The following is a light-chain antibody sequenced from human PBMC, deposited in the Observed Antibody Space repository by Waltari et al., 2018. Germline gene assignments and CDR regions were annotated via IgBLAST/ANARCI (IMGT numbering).Light chain of an antibody. CDR3: QQSYSQTRT. CDR2: AAS. V-gene: IGKV1-39*01. J-gene: IGKJ1*01. CDR1: QSISSY. Sequence: DIQMTQSPFSLSASVGDRVTITCRASQSISSYLNWYQQKPGEAPKLLIYAASSLPTGIPSRFSGSGSGRDFTLSISSLQPEDFATYCCQQSYSQTRTFGQGTKVEIK.